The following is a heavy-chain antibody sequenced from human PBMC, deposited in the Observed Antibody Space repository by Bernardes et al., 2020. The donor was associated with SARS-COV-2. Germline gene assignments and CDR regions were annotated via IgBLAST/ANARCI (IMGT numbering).Heavy chain of an antibody. CDR3: ATSGPDFWSGYYTGRDY. CDR1: GFTFDDYG. D-gene: IGHD3-3*01. Sequence: GGSLRLSCAASGFTFDDYGMSWVRQAPGKGLEWVSGINWNGGSTGYADSVKGRFTISRDNAKNSLYLQMNSLRAEDTALYHCATSGPDFWSGYYTGRDYWGQGTLVTVSS. V-gene: IGHV3-20*01. J-gene: IGHJ4*02. CDR2: INWNGGST.